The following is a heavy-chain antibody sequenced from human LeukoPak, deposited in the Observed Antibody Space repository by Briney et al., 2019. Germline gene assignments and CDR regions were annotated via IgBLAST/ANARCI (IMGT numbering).Heavy chain of an antibody. CDR1: GFTFSSYA. V-gene: IGHV3-7*03. D-gene: IGHD3-10*01. CDR2: IKQDGSEK. Sequence: GGSLRLSCAASGFTFSSYAMSWVRQAPGKGLEWVANIKQDGSEKYYVDSVKGRFTISRDNAKNSLYLQMNSLRAEDTAVYYCARLWFGSEFYYYYYMDVWGKGTTVTVSS. J-gene: IGHJ6*03. CDR3: ARLWFGSEFYYYYYMDV.